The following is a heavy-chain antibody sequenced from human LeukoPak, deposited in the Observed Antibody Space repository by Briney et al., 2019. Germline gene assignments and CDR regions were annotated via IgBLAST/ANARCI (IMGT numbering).Heavy chain of an antibody. CDR2: ISSSGSYI. V-gene: IGHV3-21*04. D-gene: IGHD3-3*01. J-gene: IGHJ6*03. CDR3: ARGRMYYDFWSGSYYYYYMDV. CDR1: GFTFSSYS. Sequence: GGSLRLSCAASGFTFSSYSMNWVRQAPGKGLEWVSSISSSGSYIYYADSVKGRFTISRDDSKNSLYLQMNSLKTEDTAVYYCARGRMYYDFWSGSYYYYYMDVWGKGTTVTVSS.